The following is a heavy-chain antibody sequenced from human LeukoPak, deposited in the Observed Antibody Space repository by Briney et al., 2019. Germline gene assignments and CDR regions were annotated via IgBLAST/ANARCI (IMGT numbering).Heavy chain of an antibody. CDR3: ARDKCSGGSCYSGY. Sequence: SVKVSCKASGGTFSSYAISWVRQAPGQGLEWMGRIIPILGIANYAQKFQGRVTITADKSTSTAYMELSSLRSEDTAVYYCARDKCSGGSCYSGYWGQGTLVTVSS. CDR1: GGTFSSYA. J-gene: IGHJ4*02. D-gene: IGHD2-15*01. CDR2: IIPILGIA. V-gene: IGHV1-69*04.